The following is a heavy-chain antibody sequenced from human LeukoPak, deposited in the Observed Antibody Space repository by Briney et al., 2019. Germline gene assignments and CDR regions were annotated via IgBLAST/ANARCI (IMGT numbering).Heavy chain of an antibody. D-gene: IGHD6-13*01. CDR2: INHSGST. CDR3: ARAPSTYSSSWYAY. CDR1: GGSFSGYY. J-gene: IGHJ4*02. Sequence: SETLSLTCAVYGGSFSGYYWSWIRQPPGKGLEWIGEINHSGSTNYNPSLKSRVTISVDTSKNQFSLKPSSVTAADTAVYYCARAPSTYSSSWYAYWGQGTLVTVSS. V-gene: IGHV4-34*01.